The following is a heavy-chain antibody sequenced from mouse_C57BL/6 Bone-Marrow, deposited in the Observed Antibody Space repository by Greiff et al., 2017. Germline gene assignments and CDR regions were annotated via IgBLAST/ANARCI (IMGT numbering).Heavy chain of an antibody. CDR1: GYTFTSYG. Sequence: VQLQESGAELARPGASVKLSCKASGYTFTSYGIRWVKQRTGQGLEWIGEIYPSSGNTYYNEKFKGKATLTADKSSSTAYMELRSLTSEDSAVYFCALLMGDYFYFAYWGRGNTLTVSS. D-gene: IGHD2-13*01. V-gene: IGHV1-81*01. J-gene: IGHJ2*01. CDR2: IYPSSGNT. CDR3: ALLMGDYFYFAY.